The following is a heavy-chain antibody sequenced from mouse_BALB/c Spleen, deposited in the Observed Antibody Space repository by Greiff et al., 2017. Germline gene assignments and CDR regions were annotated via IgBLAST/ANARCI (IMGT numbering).Heavy chain of an antibody. CDR2: ISSGSSTI. Sequence: EVQGVESGGGLVQPGGSRKLSCAASGFTFSSFGMHWVRQAPEKGLEWVAYISSGSSTIYYADTVKGRFTISRDNPKNTLFLQMTSLRSEDTAMYYCARMRGYDYFDYWGQGTTLTVSS. CDR3: ARMRGYDYFDY. CDR1: GFTFSSFG. J-gene: IGHJ2*01. V-gene: IGHV5-17*02. D-gene: IGHD2-3*01.